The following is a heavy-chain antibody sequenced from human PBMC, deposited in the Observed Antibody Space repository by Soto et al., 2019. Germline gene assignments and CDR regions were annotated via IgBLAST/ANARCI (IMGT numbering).Heavy chain of an antibody. D-gene: IGHD3-22*01. CDR2: IGAYNGHT. CDR1: GYTFTNSG. Sequence: ASVKVSCKASGYTFTNSGISWVRQAPGQGLEWMGWIGAYNGHTKYAQKLQGRVTRTTDTSTSTAYMELRSLKSDDTAVYYCAGEDYYDSSGYLPVRYYCGMDVWGQGTTVTVSS. CDR3: AGEDYYDSSGYLPVRYYCGMDV. V-gene: IGHV1-18*01. J-gene: IGHJ6*02.